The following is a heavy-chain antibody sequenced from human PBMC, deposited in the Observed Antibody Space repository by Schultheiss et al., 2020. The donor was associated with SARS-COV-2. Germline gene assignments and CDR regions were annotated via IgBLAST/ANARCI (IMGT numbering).Heavy chain of an antibody. J-gene: IGHJ4*02. D-gene: IGHD3-16*01. Sequence: GGSLRLSCAASGFTFSSYGMHWVRQAPGKGLEWVAVIWYDGSNKYYADSVKGRFTISRDSAKNSLYLQMNSLRAEDTAVYYCARGGEEFLYYFDYWGLGTLVTVSS. V-gene: IGHV3-33*08. CDR1: GFTFSSYG. CDR3: ARGGEEFLYYFDY. CDR2: IWYDGSNK.